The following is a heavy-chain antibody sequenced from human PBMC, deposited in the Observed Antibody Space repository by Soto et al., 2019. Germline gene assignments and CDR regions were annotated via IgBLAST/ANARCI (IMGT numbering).Heavy chain of an antibody. CDR1: RFTVNSDA. V-gene: IGHV3-23*01. Sequence: RSLRLSFSSSRFTVNSDAMNWVRQAPGKGLEWVTTINGGSTPYYADSVEGRFTISRDNSKNTLYLQMNSLRAEDTAVYYCAKDKDWSGVYGMDVWGQGTTVTVSS. CDR3: AKDKDWSGVYGMDV. CDR2: INGGSTP. J-gene: IGHJ6*02. D-gene: IGHD3-3*01.